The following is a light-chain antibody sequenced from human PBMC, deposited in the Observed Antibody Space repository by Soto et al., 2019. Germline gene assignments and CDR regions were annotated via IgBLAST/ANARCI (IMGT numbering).Light chain of an antibody. CDR2: GAS. CDR3: QQYGSSPIT. J-gene: IGKJ5*01. Sequence: EIVLTQSPGTLSLSPGERVTLSCRASQSVSNSFLAWYQQKPGQAPRLLIYGASSRATGIPGRFSGSGSGTDFTLTISRLEPEDFVVYYCQQYGSSPITFGQGTRLEIK. CDR1: QSVSNSF. V-gene: IGKV3-20*01.